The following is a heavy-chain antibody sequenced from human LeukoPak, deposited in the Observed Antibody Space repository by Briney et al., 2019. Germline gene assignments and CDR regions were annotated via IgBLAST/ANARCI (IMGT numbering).Heavy chain of an antibody. CDR1: GYSISSGYY. V-gene: IGHV4-38-2*02. CDR3: ARVPVGYYYDSSGSRENYYYMDV. D-gene: IGHD3-22*01. Sequence: SETLSLTCTVSGYSISSGYYWGWIRQPPGKGLQWIGSIFHSGNTYYNPSLKSRVTISVDTSKNQFSLKLSSVTAADTAVYYCARVPVGYYYDSSGSRENYYYMDVWGKGTTVTVSS. J-gene: IGHJ6*03. CDR2: IFHSGNT.